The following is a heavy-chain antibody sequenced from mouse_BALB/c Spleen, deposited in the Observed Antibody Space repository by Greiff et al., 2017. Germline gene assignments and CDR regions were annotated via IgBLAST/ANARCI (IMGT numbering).Heavy chain of an antibody. CDR2: IYPGNGDT. V-gene: IGHV1-12*01. J-gene: IGHJ1*01. Sequence: QVQLQQSGAELVKPGASVKMSCKASGYTFTSYNMHWVKQTPGQGLEWIGAIYPGNGDTSYNQKFKGKATLTADKSSSTAYMQLSSLTSEDSAVYYCARTLYDTWYFDVWGAGTTVTVSS. CDR1: GYTFTSYN. CDR3: ARTLYDTWYFDV. D-gene: IGHD2-3*01.